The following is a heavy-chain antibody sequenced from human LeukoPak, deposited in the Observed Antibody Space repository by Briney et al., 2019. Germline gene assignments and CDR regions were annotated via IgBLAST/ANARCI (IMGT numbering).Heavy chain of an antibody. CDR3: AARRAGTRNLCFVY. V-gene: IGHV3-66*02. CDR1: GFAVSSNF. D-gene: IGHD6-13*01. J-gene: IGHJ4*02. Sequence: GGSLRLSCAISGFAVSSNFMSWVRQAPGKGLEWVSLIYDGAGDTYYVDSVKGRFTISRDTSKNTLYLQMSSLGAEDTAMYYCAARRAGTRNLCFVYWGQGTLVTVSS. CDR2: IYDGAGDT.